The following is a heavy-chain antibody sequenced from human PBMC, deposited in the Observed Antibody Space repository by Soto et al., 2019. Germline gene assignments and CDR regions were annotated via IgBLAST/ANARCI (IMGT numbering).Heavy chain of an antibody. CDR2: ISYDGSNK. CDR3: ARAQGVFMEFDY. CDR1: GFTFSSYA. Sequence: QVQLVESGGGVVQPGRSLRLSCAASGFTFSSYAMHWVRQAPGKGLEWVAVISYDGSNKYYADSVKGRFTISRDNSKNTLYLQMNSLRAEDTAVYYCARAQGVFMEFDYWGQGTLVTVSS. J-gene: IGHJ4*02. V-gene: IGHV3-30-3*01. D-gene: IGHD3-3*01.